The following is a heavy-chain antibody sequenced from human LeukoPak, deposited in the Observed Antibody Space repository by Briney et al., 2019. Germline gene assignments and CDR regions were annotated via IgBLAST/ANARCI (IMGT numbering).Heavy chain of an antibody. CDR1: EFTFSSYA. CDR3: ARGRYYNDRSDYYYFDY. CDR2: ISGNGGNT. D-gene: IGHD3-22*01. Sequence: PGGSLRLSCAASEFTFSSYAMSWVRQAPGKGLEWVSAISGNGGNTYYADSVKGRFTISRDTSKNTPYLQMNSLRAEDTAVYYCARGRYYNDRSDYYYFDYWGQGTLVTVSS. J-gene: IGHJ4*02. V-gene: IGHV3-23*01.